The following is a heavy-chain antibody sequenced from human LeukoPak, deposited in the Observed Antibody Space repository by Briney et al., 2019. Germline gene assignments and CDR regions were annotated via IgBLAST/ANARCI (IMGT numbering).Heavy chain of an antibody. CDR2: INHPGST. CDR3: ARELVDYDFWSGYYPKYYFDY. D-gene: IGHD3-3*01. V-gene: IGHV4-34*01. Sequence: PSETLSLTCAVYGGTFSGYYCSWIRHPPAKGLYRIGEINHPGSTNYNPSLSSRVTISVDTYKNQFYLKLSSVTAADTAVYYCARELVDYDFWSGYYPKYYFDYWGKGTLVTVSS. CDR1: GGTFSGYY. J-gene: IGHJ4*02.